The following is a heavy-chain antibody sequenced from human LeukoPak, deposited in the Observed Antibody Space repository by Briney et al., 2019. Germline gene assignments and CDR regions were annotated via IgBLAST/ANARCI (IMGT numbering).Heavy chain of an antibody. CDR1: GFTFSSYA. J-gene: IGHJ3*02. Sequence: TGGSLRLSCAASGFTFSSYAMSWVRQAPGKGLEWVSAISGSGGSTYYADSVKGRFTISRDNSKNTLYLQMNSLRAEHTAVYYCAKAAAYSYGYNALDIWGQGAMVTVSS. CDR3: AKAAAYSYGYNALDI. V-gene: IGHV3-23*01. D-gene: IGHD5-18*01. CDR2: ISGSGGST.